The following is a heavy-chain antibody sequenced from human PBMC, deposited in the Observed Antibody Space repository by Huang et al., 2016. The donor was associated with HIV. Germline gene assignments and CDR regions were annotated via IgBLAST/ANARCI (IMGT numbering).Heavy chain of an antibody. CDR2: INHRGST. V-gene: IGHV4-34*01. CDR1: GGSFSGYY. CDR3: ARERMMSWLDDHDAFDI. D-gene: IGHD1-1*01. J-gene: IGHJ3*02. Sequence: QVQLQQWGAGLLKHSETLSLTCAVYGGSFSGYYWSWIRQSPGKGLEWIGEINHRGSTNYNPSLKSRLTIAVDTSKNQFSLKLSAVTAADTAVYYCARERMMSWLDDHDAFDIWGQGTMVTVSS.